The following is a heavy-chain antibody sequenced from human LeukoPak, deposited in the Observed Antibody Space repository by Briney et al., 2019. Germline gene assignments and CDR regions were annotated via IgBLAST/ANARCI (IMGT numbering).Heavy chain of an antibody. D-gene: IGHD1-26*01. CDR2: INHSGST. V-gene: IGHV4-34*01. CDR1: GGSFSGYY. Sequence: SETLSLTCAVYGGSFSGYYWSWIRQPPGKGLEWFGEINHSGSTNYSPSLKSRVTISVDTSKNQFSLKLSSVTAADTAVYYCARLGYSGSYYERTFDIWGQGTMVTVSS. J-gene: IGHJ3*02. CDR3: ARLGYSGSYYERTFDI.